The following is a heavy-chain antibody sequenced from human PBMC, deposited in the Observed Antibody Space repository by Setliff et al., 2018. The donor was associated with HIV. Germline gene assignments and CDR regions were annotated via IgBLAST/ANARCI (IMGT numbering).Heavy chain of an antibody. CDR1: GYTFTSDY. CDR3: ASRSLQKYSSSWYYFDY. CDR2: INAGNGNT. D-gene: IGHD6-13*01. V-gene: IGHV1-3*01. J-gene: IGHJ4*02. Sequence: ASVKVSCKASGYTFTSDYIHWVRQAPGQGLEWMGWINAGNGNTKYSQKFQGGVTITRDTSASTAYMELSSLRSEDTAVYYCASRSLQKYSSSWYYFDYWGQGTLVTVSS.